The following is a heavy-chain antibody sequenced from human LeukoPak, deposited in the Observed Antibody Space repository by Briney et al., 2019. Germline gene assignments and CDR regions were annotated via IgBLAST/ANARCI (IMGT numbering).Heavy chain of an antibody. D-gene: IGHD3-9*01. CDR2: IKPSGGST. V-gene: IGHV1-46*01. CDR1: GYTFTSYY. J-gene: IGHJ5*02. Sequence: ASVKVSFKASGYTFTSYYMHWVRQAPGQGLEWMGIIKPSGGSTSYAQKFQGRVTITADKSTSTAYMELSSLRSEDTAVYYCAREGYDILTGYYSNWFDPWGQGTLVTVSS. CDR3: AREGYDILTGYYSNWFDP.